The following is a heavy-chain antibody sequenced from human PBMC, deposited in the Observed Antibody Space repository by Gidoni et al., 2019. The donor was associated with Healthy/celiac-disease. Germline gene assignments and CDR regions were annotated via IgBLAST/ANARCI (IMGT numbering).Heavy chain of an antibody. CDR2: ISGSGGST. V-gene: IGHV3-23*01. Sequence: EVQLLESGGGFVQPGGSLRLSCAASGFPFSIYHMSWVRQAPGKGLEWVSAISGSGGSTYYADSVKGRFTISRDKSKNTLYLQMNSLRAEDTAVYYCAKDSRAGYSSSWYVLGVDYWGQGTLVTVSS. D-gene: IGHD6-13*01. CDR3: AKDSRAGYSSSWYVLGVDY. CDR1: GFPFSIYH. J-gene: IGHJ4*02.